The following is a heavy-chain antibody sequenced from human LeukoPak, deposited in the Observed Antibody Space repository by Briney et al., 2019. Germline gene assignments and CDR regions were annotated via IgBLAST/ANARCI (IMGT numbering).Heavy chain of an antibody. CDR1: GFTFSSYA. D-gene: IGHD4-17*01. V-gene: IGHV3-23*01. CDR3: AKDYYGDYFGYFDY. J-gene: IGHJ4*02. CDR2: ISGSGGST. Sequence: PGGSLRLSCAASGFTFSSYAMSWVRQAPGKGLEWVSAISGSGGSTYYADSVKGRFTISRDNSKDTLYLQMNSLRAEDTAVYYCAKDYYGDYFGYFDYWGQGTLVTVSS.